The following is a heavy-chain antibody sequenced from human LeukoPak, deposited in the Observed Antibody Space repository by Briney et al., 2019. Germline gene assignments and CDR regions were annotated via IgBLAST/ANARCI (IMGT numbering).Heavy chain of an antibody. CDR1: GFTFSSYW. Sequence: GGSLRFSCAASGFTFSSYWMHWVRQAPGKGLVWVSRINSDGSSTSYADSVKGRFTISRDNAKNTLYLQMNSLRAEDTAVYYCAREYSSSWYYYYGMDVWGQGTTVTVSS. D-gene: IGHD6-13*01. CDR2: INSDGSST. CDR3: AREYSSSWYYYYGMDV. J-gene: IGHJ6*02. V-gene: IGHV3-74*01.